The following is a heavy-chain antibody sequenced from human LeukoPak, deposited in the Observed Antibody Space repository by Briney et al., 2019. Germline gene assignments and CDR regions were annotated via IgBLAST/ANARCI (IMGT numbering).Heavy chain of an antibody. J-gene: IGHJ5*02. Sequence: SETLSLTCTVSGGSMNSGSYYWSWIRQPAGKGLEWIGRIYTSGSTNYNPSLQSRVTISVDTSKNQFSLKLNSVTAADTAVYYCARGTMIRVDPWGQGTPVTVSS. CDR2: IYTSGST. CDR1: GGSMNSGSYY. V-gene: IGHV4-61*02. CDR3: ARGTMIRVDP. D-gene: IGHD3-10*01.